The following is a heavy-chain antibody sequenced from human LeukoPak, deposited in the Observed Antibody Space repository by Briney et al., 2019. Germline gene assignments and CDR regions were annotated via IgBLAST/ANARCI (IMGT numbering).Heavy chain of an antibody. CDR2: ISSSGTTI. J-gene: IGHJ4*02. CDR1: GFTFSSYE. CDR3: ARDRGYSSSCHDY. D-gene: IGHD6-13*01. V-gene: IGHV3-48*03. Sequence: GTSLRLSCAASGFTFSSYEMNWVRQAPGKGLEWVSYISSSGTTIYYADSVKGRFTISRDNAKNSLYLQMNSLRAEDTAVYYCARDRGYSSSCHDYWGQGTLVTVSS.